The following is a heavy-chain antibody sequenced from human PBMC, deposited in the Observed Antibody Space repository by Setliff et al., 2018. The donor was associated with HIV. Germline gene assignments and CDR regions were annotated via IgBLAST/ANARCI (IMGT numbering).Heavy chain of an antibody. CDR2: ISGFDGNT. CDR1: GYSFARYG. J-gene: IGHJ3*02. Sequence: ASVKVSCKASGYSFARYGLSWVRQAPGQGPEWMGWISGFDGNTKYAQSFQDRVAMTTETATSTAYMEMRSLRSDDTAVYFCARVPYRSAWFSGGHDAFDIWGQGTMVTVSS. CDR3: ARVPYRSAWFSGGHDAFDI. D-gene: IGHD6-19*01. V-gene: IGHV1-18*01.